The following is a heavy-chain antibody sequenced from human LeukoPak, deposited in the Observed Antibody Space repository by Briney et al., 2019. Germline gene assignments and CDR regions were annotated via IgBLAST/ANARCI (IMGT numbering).Heavy chain of an antibody. V-gene: IGHV3-11*03. Sequence: GGSLRPSCAASGFTFSDYYMTWIRQAPGKGLEWVSYISSSSSNTNYGDSVKGRFTISRDNAKNSLYLQMNSLTAEDTAVYYCAAAVVGGGIDYWGQGTLVTVSS. CDR2: ISSSSSNT. D-gene: IGHD1-26*01. J-gene: IGHJ4*02. CDR1: GFTFSDYY. CDR3: AAAVVGGGIDY.